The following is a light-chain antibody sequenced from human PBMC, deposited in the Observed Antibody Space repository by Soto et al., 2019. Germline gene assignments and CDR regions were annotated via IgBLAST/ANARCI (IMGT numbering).Light chain of an antibody. CDR2: GVT. Sequence: QSVLTQPASVSGSPGQSITISCTGTSSDVGAYNYVSWYQQYPGKAPKLMIYGVTNRPSGVSNRFSGSKTGNTASLTISGLQAEVEADYYCFSHRGGDSHVFGTGTKLTVL. CDR1: SSDVGAYNY. J-gene: IGLJ1*01. V-gene: IGLV2-14*01. CDR3: FSHRGGDSHV.